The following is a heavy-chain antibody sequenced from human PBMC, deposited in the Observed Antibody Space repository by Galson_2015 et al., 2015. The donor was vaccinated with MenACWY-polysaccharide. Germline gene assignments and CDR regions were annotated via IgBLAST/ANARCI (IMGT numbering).Heavy chain of an antibody. CDR1: GFTFSSYS. Sequence: SLRLSCAASGFTFSSYSMNWVRQAPGKGLEWVSYISSSSSTIYYADSVKGRFTISRDNAKNSLYLQMNSLRAEDTAVYYCAISLDDYSNYRYGMDVWGQGTTVTVSS. CDR2: ISSSSSTI. D-gene: IGHD4-11*01. V-gene: IGHV3-48*01. J-gene: IGHJ6*02. CDR3: AISLDDYSNYRYGMDV.